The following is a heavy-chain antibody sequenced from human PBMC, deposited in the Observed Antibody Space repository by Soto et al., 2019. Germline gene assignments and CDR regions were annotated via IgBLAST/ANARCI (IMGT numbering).Heavy chain of an antibody. CDR3: ARDKAVAGYYYYYGMDV. CDR1: GYTFTGYY. V-gene: IGHV1-2*04. CDR2: INPNSGGT. J-gene: IGHJ6*01. Sequence: QVQLVQSGAEVKKPGASVKVSCKASGYTFTGYYMHWVRQAPGQGLEWMGWINPNSGGTNYAQKFQGWVTMTRDTSISTAYMELSRLRSDDTAVYYCARDKAVAGYYYYYGMDVWVQGNTVTAS. D-gene: IGHD6-19*01.